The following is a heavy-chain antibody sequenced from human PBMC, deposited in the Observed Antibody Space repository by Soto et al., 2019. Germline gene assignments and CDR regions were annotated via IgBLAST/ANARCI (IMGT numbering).Heavy chain of an antibody. D-gene: IGHD3-22*01. J-gene: IGHJ1*01. CDR2: IYYAGTT. CDR3: ARLGAYYQAMDS. CDR1: GGSISSYY. Sequence: LSLTCTVSGGSISSYYWSWIRQPPGKGLEWIGYIYYAGTTTYNPSLQSRVSISVDTSKNEVSLKLTSVTAADTAVYFCARLGAYYQAMDSWGQGTLVTVSS. V-gene: IGHV4-59*08.